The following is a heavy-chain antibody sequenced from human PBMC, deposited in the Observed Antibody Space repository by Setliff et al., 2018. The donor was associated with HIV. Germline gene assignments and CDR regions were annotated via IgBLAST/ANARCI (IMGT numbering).Heavy chain of an antibody. Sequence: ASVKVSCKVSAYTLSELSMHWVRQAPGEGLEWMGGFDPEDGATIYAEKFQGRVTMTEDTTTETAYMELSSLRSEDTAVYYCATDPFHDFLTGPTPCAFDIWGQGTVVTVSS. J-gene: IGHJ3*02. CDR1: AYTLSELS. CDR2: FDPEDGAT. CDR3: ATDPFHDFLTGPTPCAFDI. D-gene: IGHD3-9*01. V-gene: IGHV1-24*01.